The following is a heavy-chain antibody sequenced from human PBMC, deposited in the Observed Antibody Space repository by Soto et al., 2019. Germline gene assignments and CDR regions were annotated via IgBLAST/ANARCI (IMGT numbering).Heavy chain of an antibody. J-gene: IGHJ4*02. CDR3: ARVYGYYFDY. CDR1: GGSIRSYY. Sequence: QVQLQESGPGLVKPSETLSLTCAVSGGSIRSYYWSWIRQSPGKGLEWIGYIYYSGSTNYNPSLKSRVTISVDTSKNQFSLKLSSVTAADTAVYYCARVYGYYFDYWGQGTLVTVSS. V-gene: IGHV4-59*01. D-gene: IGHD2-8*01. CDR2: IYYSGST.